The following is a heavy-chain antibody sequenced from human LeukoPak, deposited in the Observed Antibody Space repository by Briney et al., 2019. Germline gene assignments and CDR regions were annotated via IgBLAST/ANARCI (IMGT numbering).Heavy chain of an antibody. CDR1: GYSISSGYY. Sequence: PSETLSLTCTVSGYSISSGYYWGWIRQPPGKGLEWIGSIYHSGSTYYNPSLKSRVTISVDTSKNQFSLKLSSVTAADTAVYYCARDRGYPFDYWGQGTLVTVSS. J-gene: IGHJ4*02. D-gene: IGHD3-10*01. CDR3: ARDRGYPFDY. CDR2: IYHSGST. V-gene: IGHV4-38-2*02.